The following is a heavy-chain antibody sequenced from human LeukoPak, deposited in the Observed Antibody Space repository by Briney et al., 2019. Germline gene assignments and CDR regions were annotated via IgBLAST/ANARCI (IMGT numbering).Heavy chain of an antibody. CDR1: GFTFSTYT. D-gene: IGHD5-12*01. V-gene: IGHV3-21*01. CDR2: ITGSSGYI. CDR3: FVATD. J-gene: IGHJ4*02. Sequence: GGSLRLSCAASGFTFSTYTMNWVRQAPGKGLEWVSSITGSSGYIFYADSVKGRFTISRDNAKNSVYLQMNSLRAEDTAVYFCFVATDWGQGTLVTVSS.